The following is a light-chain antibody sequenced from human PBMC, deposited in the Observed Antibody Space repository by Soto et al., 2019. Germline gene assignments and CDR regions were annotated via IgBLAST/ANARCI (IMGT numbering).Light chain of an antibody. J-gene: IGLJ1*01. V-gene: IGLV2-8*01. CDR3: SSYAGSNNYV. CDR2: EVS. Sequence: QSALTQTPSASGSLGQSVTISCTGTSSDVGAYDSVSWYQHHPGKAPKALIYEVSKRPSGVPDRFSSSKSGNTASLTVSGLQAEDEADYYCSSYAGSNNYVFGSGTKLTVL. CDR1: SSDVGAYDS.